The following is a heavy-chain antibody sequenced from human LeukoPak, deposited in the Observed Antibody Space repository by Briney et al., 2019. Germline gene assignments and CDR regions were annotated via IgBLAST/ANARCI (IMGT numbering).Heavy chain of an antibody. CDR2: IIPILGIA. J-gene: IGHJ4*02. CDR3: ARAQQWLVG. CDR1: GYTFTSYG. D-gene: IGHD6-19*01. V-gene: IGHV1-69*04. Sequence: ASVKVSCKASGYTFTSYGISWVRQAPGQGLEWMGRIIPILGIANYAQKFQGRVTITADKSTSTAYMELSSLRSEDTAVYYCARAQQWLVGWGQGTLVTVSS.